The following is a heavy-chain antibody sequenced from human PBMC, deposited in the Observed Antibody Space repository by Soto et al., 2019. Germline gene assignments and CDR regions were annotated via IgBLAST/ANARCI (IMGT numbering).Heavy chain of an antibody. D-gene: IGHD6-19*01. CDR1: GFTFSSYA. V-gene: IGHV3-23*01. J-gene: IGHJ4*02. CDR2: ISGSGGST. Sequence: GGSLRLSCAASGFTFSSYAMSWVRQAPGKGLEWVSAISGSGGSTYYADSVKGRFTISRDNSKNTLYLKMNSLRAEDTAVYYCAKDNGGWYFTGRFDYWGQGTLVTVSS. CDR3: AKDNGGWYFTGRFDY.